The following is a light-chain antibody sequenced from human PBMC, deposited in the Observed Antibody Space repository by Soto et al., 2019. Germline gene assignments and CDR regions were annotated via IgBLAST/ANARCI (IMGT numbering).Light chain of an antibody. CDR2: AAS. CDR3: QQYKEWPPWT. CDR1: HSVINN. Sequence: EIVITQSPSTLSVSPGARATLSCRASHSVINNLAWYQQKPGQAPRLLIYAASARATGIPARFSGSGSGTEFTLTISSLQSEDFAIYYCQQYKEWPPWTFGQATKVDIK. V-gene: IGKV3-15*01. J-gene: IGKJ1*01.